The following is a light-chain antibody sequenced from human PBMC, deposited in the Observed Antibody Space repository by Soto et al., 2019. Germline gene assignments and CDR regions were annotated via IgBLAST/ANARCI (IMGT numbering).Light chain of an antibody. CDR3: QQYGSSPGT. CDR1: QSVSSSY. V-gene: IGKV3-20*01. CDR2: CAS. J-gene: IGKJ1*01. Sequence: EIVLTQSPGTLSLSPGERATLSCRASQSVSSSYLAWYQQKPGQAPRLLIYCASSRATGIPDRFSGSGSGTDLTLTSSRLEPEDFAVYYWQQYGSSPGTFGQGTKVEIK.